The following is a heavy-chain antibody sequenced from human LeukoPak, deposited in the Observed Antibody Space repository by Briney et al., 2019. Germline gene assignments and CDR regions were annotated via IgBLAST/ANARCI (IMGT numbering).Heavy chain of an antibody. CDR1: GFTVTSNY. CDR3: AREAGVHCSSTSCLSDAFDI. CDR2: IYSGDST. J-gene: IGHJ3*02. V-gene: IGHV3-53*05. Sequence: GGSLRLSCAASGFTVTSNYMSWVRQAPGKGLEWVSVIYSGDSTYYADSVKGRFIIFRDSSKNTLYLQMNSLRAEDTAVYYCAREAGVHCSSTSCLSDAFDIWGQGTMVTVSS. D-gene: IGHD2-2*01.